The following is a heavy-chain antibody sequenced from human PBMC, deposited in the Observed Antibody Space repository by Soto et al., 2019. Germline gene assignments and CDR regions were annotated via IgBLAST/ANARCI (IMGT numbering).Heavy chain of an antibody. V-gene: IGHV4-59*01. CDR3: SIDPSYDFWSGSHGNYGMDV. D-gene: IGHD3-3*01. CDR2: IYYSGST. CDR1: GGSISSYY. Sequence: PSETLSLTCTVSGGSISSYYWSWIRQPPGKGLEWIGYIYYSGSTNYNPSLKSRVTISVDTSKNQFSLKLSSVTAADTAVYYCSIDPSYDFWSGSHGNYGMDVWGQGTTVTVSS. J-gene: IGHJ6*02.